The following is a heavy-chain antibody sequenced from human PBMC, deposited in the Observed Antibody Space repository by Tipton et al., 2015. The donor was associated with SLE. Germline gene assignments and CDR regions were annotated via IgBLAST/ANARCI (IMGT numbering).Heavy chain of an antibody. V-gene: IGHV4-39*01. Sequence: TLSLTCTVSGGSIGSSSYYWGWIRQPPGKGLEWVGSFYYSENTYYNPSLKSRVTISVDTSKNQFSLKLRSVTAADTAVYYCGVQAYFAHSSGSSGGFDYWGQGTLVTVSS. CDR1: GGSIGSSSYY. CDR2: FYYSENT. CDR3: GVQAYFAHSSGSSGGFDY. J-gene: IGHJ4*02. D-gene: IGHD3-22*01.